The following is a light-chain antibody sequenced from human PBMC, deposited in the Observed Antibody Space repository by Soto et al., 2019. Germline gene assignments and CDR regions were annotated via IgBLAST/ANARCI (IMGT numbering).Light chain of an antibody. CDR1: QSISNH. CDR3: QQSYSSPPT. CDR2: AAS. J-gene: IGKJ1*01. V-gene: IGKV1-39*01. Sequence: DIQITQSPSSLSSSVEDRAIITCRASQSISNHLNWYQQKPGKAPKLLIFAASSLQSGVPSRFSGSRSGPDFTLTISSLQPEDFATYYCQQSYSSPPTFGQGTKV.